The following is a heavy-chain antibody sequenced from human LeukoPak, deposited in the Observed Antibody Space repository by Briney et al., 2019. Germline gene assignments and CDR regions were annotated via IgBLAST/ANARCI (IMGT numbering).Heavy chain of an antibody. D-gene: IGHD4-11*01. J-gene: IGHJ6*02. Sequence: PGGSLRLSCAASGFTFSSSYMSWVRQAPGKGLEWVSSINSNGNNIYYADSVKGRFTISRDNAKNSLSLQMNSLKAEDTAVYYCARGSETYSDFDYYYAMDVWGQGTTVTVSS. CDR2: INSNGNNI. V-gene: IGHV3-21*01. CDR3: ARGSETYSDFDYYYAMDV. CDR1: GFTFSSSY.